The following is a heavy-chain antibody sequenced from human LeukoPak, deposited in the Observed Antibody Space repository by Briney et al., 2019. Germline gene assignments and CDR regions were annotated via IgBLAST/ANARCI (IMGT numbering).Heavy chain of an antibody. CDR2: IIPMFGTA. CDR3: ASLNYYDTSGYFDY. Sequence: SVNVSCKASGYTFTSYGISWVRQAPGQGLEWMGGIIPMFGTANYAQKFQDRVTITADKSTSTDYMELSSLRSEDTAVYYCASLNYYDTSGYFDYWGQGTLVTVSS. D-gene: IGHD3-22*01. CDR1: GYTFTSYG. J-gene: IGHJ4*02. V-gene: IGHV1-69*06.